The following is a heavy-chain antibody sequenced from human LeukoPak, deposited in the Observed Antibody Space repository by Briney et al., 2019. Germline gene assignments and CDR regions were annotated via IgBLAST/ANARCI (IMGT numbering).Heavy chain of an antibody. D-gene: IGHD3-10*01. CDR3: ARDRGFGQADV. Sequence: GGSLRLSCAASGFTFSGYWMSWLREAPGKGLEWVANIKQDGGEKYYVDSVKGRFTISRDNAKNSLYLQMNSLRAEDTAVYYCARDRGFGQADVWGKGTTVTVSS. J-gene: IGHJ6*04. CDR1: GFTFSGYW. CDR2: IKQDGGEK. V-gene: IGHV3-7*01.